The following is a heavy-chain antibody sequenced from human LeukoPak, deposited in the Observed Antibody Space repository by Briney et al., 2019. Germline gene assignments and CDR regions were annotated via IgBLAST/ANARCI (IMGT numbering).Heavy chain of an antibody. CDR1: GGSISSYY. CDR2: IYTSGST. V-gene: IGHV4-4*07. CDR3: ATLYCSSTSCTHPSWFDP. D-gene: IGHD2-2*01. Sequence: MPSETLSLTCTVSGGSISSYYWSWIRQPAGKGLEWIGRIYTSGSTNYNPSLKSRVTMSVDTSKNQFSLKLSSVTAADTAVYYCATLYCSSTSCTHPSWFDPWGQGTLVTVSS. J-gene: IGHJ5*02.